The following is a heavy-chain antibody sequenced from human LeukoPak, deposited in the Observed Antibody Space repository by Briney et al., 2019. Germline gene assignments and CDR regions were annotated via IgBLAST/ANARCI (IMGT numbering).Heavy chain of an antibody. J-gene: IGHJ6*03. CDR1: GGSVSDYY. D-gene: IGHD3-10*01. V-gene: IGHV4-34*01. CDR2: INHSEST. Sequence: SETLSLTCTISGGSVSDYYWSWIRQPPGKGLEWIGEINHSESTNYNPSLKSRVTISVDTSKNQFSLKLSSVTAADTAVYYCARGVGELLSYYYYYYMDVWGKGTTVTISS. CDR3: ARGVGELLSYYYYYYMDV.